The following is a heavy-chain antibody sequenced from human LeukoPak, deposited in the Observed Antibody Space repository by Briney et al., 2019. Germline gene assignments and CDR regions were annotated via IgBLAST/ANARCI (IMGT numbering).Heavy chain of an antibody. CDR3: ARLYCSSTSCYTFPDGITGTTVDY. CDR1: GGTFSSYA. V-gene: IGHV1-69*13. CDR2: IIPIFGTA. D-gene: IGHD2-2*02. Sequence: SVKVSCKASGGTFSSYAISWVRQAPGQGLEWMGGIIPIFGTANYAQKFQGRVTITADESTSTAYMELSSLRSEDTAVYYCARLYCSSTSCYTFPDGITGTTVDYWGQGTLVTVSS. J-gene: IGHJ4*02.